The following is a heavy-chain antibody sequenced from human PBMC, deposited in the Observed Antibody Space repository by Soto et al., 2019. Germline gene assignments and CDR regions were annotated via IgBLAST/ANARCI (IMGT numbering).Heavy chain of an antibody. V-gene: IGHV3-30-3*01. J-gene: IGHJ6*02. CDR2: ISYDGSNK. CDR3: ARERVSPWDFWSGYYSAGALYYYYGMDV. CDR1: GFTFRSYA. Sequence: GGSLRLSCAASGFTFRSYAMHWVRQAPGKGLEWVAVISYDGSNKYYADSVKGRFTISRDNSKNTLYLQMNSLRAEDTAVYYCARERVSPWDFWSGYYSAGALYYYYGMDVWGQGTTVTVSS. D-gene: IGHD3-3*01.